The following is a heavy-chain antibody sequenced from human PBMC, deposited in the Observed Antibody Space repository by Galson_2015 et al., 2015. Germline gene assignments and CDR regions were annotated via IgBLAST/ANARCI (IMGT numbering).Heavy chain of an antibody. D-gene: IGHD6-6*01. V-gene: IGHV3-30-3*01. Sequence: SLRLSCAASGFTFSSYAMHWVRQAPGKRLEWVAVISYDGSNKFYADSVKGRFTISRDNSKNTLYLRMNSLRPEDTAVYYCARVGGDIAARTWGYFDYWGQGTLVTVSS. CDR3: ARVGGDIAARTWGYFDY. CDR1: GFTFSSYA. J-gene: IGHJ4*02. CDR2: ISYDGSNK.